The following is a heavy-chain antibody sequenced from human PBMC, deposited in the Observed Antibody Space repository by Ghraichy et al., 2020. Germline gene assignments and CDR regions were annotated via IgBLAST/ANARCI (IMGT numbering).Heavy chain of an antibody. CDR3: TTGRYDYGDYRRRAFDI. D-gene: IGHD4-17*01. CDR1: GFTFSNAW. Sequence: GGSLRLSCAASGFTFSNAWMSWVRQAPGKGLEWVGRIKSKTDGGTTDYAAPVKGRFTISRDDSKNTLYLQMNSLKTEDTAVYYCTTGRYDYGDYRRRAFDIWGQGTMVTVSS. CDR2: IKSKTDGGTT. J-gene: IGHJ3*02. V-gene: IGHV3-15*01.